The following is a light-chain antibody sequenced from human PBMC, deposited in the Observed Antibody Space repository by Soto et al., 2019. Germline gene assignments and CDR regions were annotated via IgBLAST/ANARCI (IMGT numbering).Light chain of an antibody. CDR3: CSYTSTTAVV. CDR1: SNDVGGYNY. CDR2: DVS. Sequence: QSALTQPASVSGSPGQSITISCTGTSNDVGGYNYVSWFQQYPGKAPKFMVYDVSHRSSGVSNRFSGSKSGNTASLTISGLQAEDEADYYCCSYTSTTAVVFGTGTKLTVL. V-gene: IGLV2-14*01. J-gene: IGLJ1*01.